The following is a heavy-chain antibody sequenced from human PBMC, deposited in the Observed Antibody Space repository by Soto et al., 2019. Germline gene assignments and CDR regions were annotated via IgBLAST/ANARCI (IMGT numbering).Heavy chain of an antibody. Sequence: SETLSLTCTVSGGSISSGGYYWSWIRQHPGKGLEWIGYIYYSGSTYYNPSLKSRVTISVDTSKNQFSLKLSSVTAADTAVYYCERASSSWYWFDPWGQGTLVTVSS. CDR1: GGSISSGGYY. CDR2: IYYSGST. V-gene: IGHV4-31*03. J-gene: IGHJ5*02. D-gene: IGHD6-13*01. CDR3: ERASSSWYWFDP.